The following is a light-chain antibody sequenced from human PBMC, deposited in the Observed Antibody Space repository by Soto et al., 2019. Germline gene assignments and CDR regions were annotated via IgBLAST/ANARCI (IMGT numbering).Light chain of an antibody. J-gene: IGKJ4*01. CDR1: QSISNF. CDR2: AAS. CDR3: QQSYSTPLT. V-gene: IGKV1-39*01. Sequence: DLQMTQSPSSLSASVGDRVTITCRASQSISNFLNWYQQKPGKAPKFVIYAASSLQSGVPARFSGSGSGTDFTLTISSLQPVDFATYYCQQSYSTPLTFGGGTKVEIK.